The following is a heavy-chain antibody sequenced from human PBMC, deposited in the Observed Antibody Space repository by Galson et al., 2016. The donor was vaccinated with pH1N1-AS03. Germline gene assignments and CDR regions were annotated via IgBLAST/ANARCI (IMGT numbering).Heavy chain of an antibody. Sequence: SLRLSCATSGFIFKDFGMHWVRETSGKRLEWVAGIWYEGSVKEYADSVKGRFTVSRDNAKNSLYLQMNSLRAEDTAVYYCARGNYYDVDLKEYYFDYWGQGTLVTVSS. CDR2: IWYEGSVK. V-gene: IGHV3-33*01. CDR3: ARGNYYDVDLKEYYFDY. D-gene: IGHD3-22*01. J-gene: IGHJ4*02. CDR1: GFIFKDFG.